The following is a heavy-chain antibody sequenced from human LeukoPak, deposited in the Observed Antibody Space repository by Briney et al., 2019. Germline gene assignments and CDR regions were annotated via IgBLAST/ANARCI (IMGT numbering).Heavy chain of an antibody. CDR2: ISGSGGST. D-gene: IGHD3-3*01. J-gene: IGHJ4*02. CDR3: ARAPWSGYHYFEY. Sequence: GRSLRLSCAASGFTFSSYAMSWVRQAPGKGLEWVSAISGSGGSTYYADSVKGRFTISRDNSKNTLYLHMNSLRAEDTALYYCARAPWSGYHYFEYWGQGTLLTVSS. CDR1: GFTFSSYA. V-gene: IGHV3-23*01.